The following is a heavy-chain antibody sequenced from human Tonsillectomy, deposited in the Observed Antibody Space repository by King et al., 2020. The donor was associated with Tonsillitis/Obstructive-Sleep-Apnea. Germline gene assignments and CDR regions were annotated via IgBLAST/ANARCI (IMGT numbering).Heavy chain of an antibody. J-gene: IGHJ4*02. V-gene: IGHV4-34*01. CDR2: INHSGST. CDR3: ARFHMALGGDGYNLPVDY. D-gene: IGHD5-24*01. CDR1: GGSFSGYY. Sequence: VQLPQWGAGLLKPSETLSLTCAVYGGSFSGYYWSWIRQPPGKGLEWIGEINHSGSTNYNPSLKSRVTISVDTSKNQFSLKLSSVTAADTAVYYCARFHMALGGDGYNLPVDYWGQGTLVTVSS.